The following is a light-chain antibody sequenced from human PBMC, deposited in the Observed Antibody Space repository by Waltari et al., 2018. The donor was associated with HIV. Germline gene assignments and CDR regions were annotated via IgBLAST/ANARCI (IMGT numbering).Light chain of an antibody. Sequence: EIVLTQSPGTLSLSPGDRATLSCRASQSVTRNFLAWYQQKRGQAPRLLLYDASTRATGIPDRVSGGGSGTDFTLTISRLEPEDFAVYYCLQYGSSWYTFGQGTNLDI. CDR1: QSVTRNF. J-gene: IGKJ2*01. CDR2: DAS. V-gene: IGKV3-20*01. CDR3: LQYGSSWYT.